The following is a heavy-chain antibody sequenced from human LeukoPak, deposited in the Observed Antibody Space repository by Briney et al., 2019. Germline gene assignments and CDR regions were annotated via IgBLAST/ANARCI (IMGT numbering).Heavy chain of an antibody. D-gene: IGHD6-19*01. CDR2: IKQEGSEK. CDR3: ARDRIAVAGDYYYYGMDV. CDR1: GFTFSSYW. V-gene: IGHV3-7*01. Sequence: GGSLRLSCAASGFTFSSYWMSWVRQAPGKGLEWVANIKQEGSEKYYVDSVKGRFTNSRDNAKNSLYLQMNSLRAEDTAVYYCARDRIAVAGDYYYYGMDVWGQGTTVTVSS. J-gene: IGHJ6*02.